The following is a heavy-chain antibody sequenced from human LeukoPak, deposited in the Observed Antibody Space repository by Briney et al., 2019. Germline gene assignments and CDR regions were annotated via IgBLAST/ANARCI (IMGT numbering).Heavy chain of an antibody. CDR2: ISGSGVGT. V-gene: IGHV3-23*01. CDR1: GFIFSNYA. D-gene: IGHD3-9*01. Sequence: GGSLRLSCAGSGFIFSNYAMSWVRQAPGMGLEWVSAISGSGVGTNYADSVKGRFTISRDNSKNTLFLQMNSLRAEDTAVYYCAKNGRDDHDKYFFDFWGQGTQVTVSS. CDR3: AKNGRDDHDKYFFDF. J-gene: IGHJ4*02.